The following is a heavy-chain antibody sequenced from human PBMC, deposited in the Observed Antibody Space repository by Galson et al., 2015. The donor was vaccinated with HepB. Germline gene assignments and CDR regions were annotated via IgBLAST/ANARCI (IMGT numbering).Heavy chain of an antibody. Sequence: SLRLSCAASGFTFNNAWINWVRQAPGKGLEWVGRILTNTDSGTTAYAAPVNGRFTISTDHSKTTAYLQMNSLNTEDTAVYYCTTVRANGGWGQGTLVAVSS. V-gene: IGHV3-15*07. CDR2: ILTNTDSGTT. J-gene: IGHJ4*02. CDR1: GFTFNNAW. D-gene: IGHD1-1*01. CDR3: TTVRANGG.